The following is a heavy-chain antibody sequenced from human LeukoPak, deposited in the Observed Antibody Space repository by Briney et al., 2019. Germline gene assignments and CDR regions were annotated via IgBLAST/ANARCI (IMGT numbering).Heavy chain of an antibody. CDR3: ARGSWLVPPTDY. D-gene: IGHD6-19*01. CDR1: GFTFSSYE. V-gene: IGHV3-48*03. Sequence: PGGSLRLSCAASGFTFSSYEMNWVRQAPGKGLEWVSYISSSGSTIYYADSVKGRFTISRDNAKNSLYLQMSSLRAEDTSIYYCARGSWLVPPTDYWGQGTLVTVSS. CDR2: ISSSGSTI. J-gene: IGHJ4*02.